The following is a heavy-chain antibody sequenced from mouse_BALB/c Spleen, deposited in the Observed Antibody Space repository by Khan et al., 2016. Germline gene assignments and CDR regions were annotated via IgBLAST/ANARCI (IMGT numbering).Heavy chain of an antibody. Sequence: EVKLLESGGGLVQPGGSLKLSCAASGFAFSRYWMSWVRQAPGKGLEWIGEINPDSSKINYTPSLKDKFIISRDNAKKTLYLKKSKVRTEDTAIEYCARRGYNYAMEKWGQGTRVTVSA. D-gene: IGHD2-2*01. CDR3: ARRGYNYAMEK. V-gene: IGHV4-1*02. J-gene: IGHJ4*01. CDR2: INPDSSKI. CDR1: GFAFSRYW.